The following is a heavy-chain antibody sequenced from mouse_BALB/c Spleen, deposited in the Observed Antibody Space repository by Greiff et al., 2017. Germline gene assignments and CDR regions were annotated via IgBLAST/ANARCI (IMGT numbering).Heavy chain of an antibody. CDR1: GYTFTSYY. J-gene: IGHJ2*01. CDR2: ISPGNGDI. V-gene: IGHV1S53*02. CDR3: KRSYYGIDY. Sequence: QVQLQQSGAELVKPGASVKLSCKASGYTFTSYYMYWVKQKPEQGLEWIGYISPGNGDIKYNEKFKGKATLTADKSSSTAYMQLNSLTSEDSAVYFCKRSYYGIDYWGQGTTLTVSS. D-gene: IGHD1-2*01.